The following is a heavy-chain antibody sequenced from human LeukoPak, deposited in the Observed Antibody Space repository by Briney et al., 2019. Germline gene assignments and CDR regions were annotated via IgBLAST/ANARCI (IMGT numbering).Heavy chain of an antibody. CDR1: GFTFSSYS. D-gene: IGHD3-22*01. Sequence: PGGSLRLSCAASGFTFSSYSMNWVRQAPGKGLEWVSYISSSSSTIYYADSVKGRFTISRDNAKNSLYLQMNSLRAEDTAVYYCARDLSYYDSSGPYYFDYWGQGTLVTVSS. CDR2: ISSSSSTI. J-gene: IGHJ4*02. V-gene: IGHV3-48*01. CDR3: ARDLSYYDSSGPYYFDY.